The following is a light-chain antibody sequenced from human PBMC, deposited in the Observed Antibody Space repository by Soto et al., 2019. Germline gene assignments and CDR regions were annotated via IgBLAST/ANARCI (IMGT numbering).Light chain of an antibody. V-gene: IGLV1-44*01. CDR1: SSNIGSNT. CDR3: AAWDDSLNGVV. Sequence: QLVLTQPPSASGTPGKRVTISCSGSSSNIGSNTVNWYQQLPGTAPKLLIYNNNQRPSGVPDRFSGSKFGTSASLAISGLQSEDEADYYCAAWDDSLNGVVFGGGTKLTVL. CDR2: NNN. J-gene: IGLJ2*01.